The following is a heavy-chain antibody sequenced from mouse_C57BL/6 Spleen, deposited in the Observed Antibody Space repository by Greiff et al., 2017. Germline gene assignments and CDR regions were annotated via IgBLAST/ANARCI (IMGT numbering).Heavy chain of an antibody. CDR1: GYTFTSYW. V-gene: IGHV1-52*01. CDR2: IDPSDSET. Sequence: VQLQEPGAELVRPGSSVKLSCKASGYTFTSYWMHWVKQRPIQGLEWIGNIDPSDSETHYNQKFKDKATLTVDKSSSTAYMQLSSLTSEDSAVYYCARGNYDYDDPWFAYWGQGTLVTVSA. CDR3: ARGNYDYDDPWFAY. J-gene: IGHJ3*01. D-gene: IGHD2-4*01.